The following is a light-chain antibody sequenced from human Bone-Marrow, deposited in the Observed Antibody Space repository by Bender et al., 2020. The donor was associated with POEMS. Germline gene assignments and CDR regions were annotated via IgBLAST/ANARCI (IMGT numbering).Light chain of an antibody. Sequence: QSALTQPRSVSGSPGQAVTISCTGTSSDVGGYDYVSWYQTHPGKAPKIMIFDVSKRPSGVPDRFSASKSGNTASLTISGLQPEDEADYYCCSYAGDYSLLFGGGTKLTV. CDR1: SSDVGGYDY. J-gene: IGLJ2*01. CDR2: DVS. CDR3: CSYAGDYSLL. V-gene: IGLV2-11*02.